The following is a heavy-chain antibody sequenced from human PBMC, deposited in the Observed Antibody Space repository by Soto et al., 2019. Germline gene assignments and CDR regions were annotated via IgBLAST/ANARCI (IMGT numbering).Heavy chain of an antibody. CDR3: AKSRGYCSSTSCSIFDS. CDR2: ISGSGGST. CDR1: GFTFSSYA. Sequence: EVQLLESGGGLVQPGGSLRLSCAASGFTFSSYAMSWVRQAPGKGLEWVSAISGSGGSTYYADSVKGRFTISRDNSKNPLELPMNSLRAEDTAIYYCAKSRGYCSSTSCSIFDSWGQGTLVTVSS. J-gene: IGHJ4*02. D-gene: IGHD2-2*01. V-gene: IGHV3-23*01.